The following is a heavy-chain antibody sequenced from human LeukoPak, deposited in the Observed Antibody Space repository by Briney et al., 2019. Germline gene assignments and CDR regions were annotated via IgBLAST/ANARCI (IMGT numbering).Heavy chain of an antibody. J-gene: IGHJ4*02. D-gene: IGHD1-20*01. CDR2: IRYDGSNK. CDR3: AKILYNWNDGGFDY. V-gene: IGHV3-30*02. CDR1: GFTFSSYG. Sequence: PGGSLRLSCAASGFTFSSYGMHWVRQAPGKGLEWVAFIRYDGSNKYYADSVKGRFTISRDNSKNTLYLQMNSLRAEDTAVYYCAKILYNWNDGGFDYWGQGTLVTVSS.